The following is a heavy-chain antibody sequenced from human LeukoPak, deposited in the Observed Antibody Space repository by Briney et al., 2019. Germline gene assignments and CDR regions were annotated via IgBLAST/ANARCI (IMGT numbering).Heavy chain of an antibody. D-gene: IGHD3-3*01. CDR3: ARLLCYDFWSGYYTTVFGWFDP. Sequence: ASVKVSCKASGYTFTSYDINWVRQATGQGLEWMGWMNPNSGNTGYAQKFQGRVTMTRNTSISTAYMELSSLRSEDTAVYYCARLLCYDFWSGYYTTVFGWFDPWGQGTLVTVSS. CDR1: GYTFTSYD. V-gene: IGHV1-8*01. J-gene: IGHJ5*02. CDR2: MNPNSGNT.